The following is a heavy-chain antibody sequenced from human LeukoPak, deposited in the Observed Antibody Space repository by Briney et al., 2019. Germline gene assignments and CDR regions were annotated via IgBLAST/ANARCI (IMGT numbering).Heavy chain of an antibody. Sequence: PSETLSFTCTVSGGSISSYYWSWIRQPPGKGLEWIATIYYTGSTYYNPSLKSRVTISVDTSKNQFSLRLNSVTAADTAVYYCASLTTAEAFDIWGQGTMVTVSS. CDR1: GGSISSYY. V-gene: IGHV4-59*01. CDR3: ASLTTAEAFDI. J-gene: IGHJ3*02. CDR2: IYYTGST. D-gene: IGHD3-22*01.